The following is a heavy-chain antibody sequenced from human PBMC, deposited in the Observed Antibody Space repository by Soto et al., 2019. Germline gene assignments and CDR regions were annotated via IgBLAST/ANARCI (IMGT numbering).Heavy chain of an antibody. CDR2: ISGSGGST. V-gene: IGHV3-23*01. J-gene: IGHJ5*02. D-gene: IGHD3-22*01. Sequence: PGGSLRLCCAASGFTFSSYAMSWVRQAPGKGLEWVSAISGSGGSTYYADSVKGRFTISRDNSKNTLYLQMISLRAEDTAVYYCAKSPLYDIDWFDPWGQGALVTVSS. CDR1: GFTFSSYA. CDR3: AKSPLYDIDWFDP.